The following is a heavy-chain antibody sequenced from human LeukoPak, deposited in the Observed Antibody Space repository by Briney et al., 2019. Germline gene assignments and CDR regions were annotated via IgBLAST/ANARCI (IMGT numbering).Heavy chain of an antibody. V-gene: IGHV4-59*11. Sequence: SETLSLTCTLSGGFISSHYWSWIRQPPGKGLEWLGYISDSGSTNYHPALKSRVTIPVDAPKNQFSLKLSSVAAADTAVYYCARARSGWYGLFDYWGQGTLVTVSS. CDR2: ISDSGST. J-gene: IGHJ4*02. CDR3: ARARSGWYGLFDY. CDR1: GGFISSHY. D-gene: IGHD6-19*01.